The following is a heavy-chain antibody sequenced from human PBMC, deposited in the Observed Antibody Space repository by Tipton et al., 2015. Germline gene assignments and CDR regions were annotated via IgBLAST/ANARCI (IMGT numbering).Heavy chain of an antibody. CDR3: ARGALSYYDSSGRWLAY. V-gene: IGHV1-69*01. CDR1: GDTFNNHV. D-gene: IGHD3-22*01. Sequence: QLVQSGAEVQKPGSSVKVSCKASGDTFNNHVIHWVRQAPGQGLEWMGGIIPVFGRVNYALKFQGRVTMTADESTSTTYMELTSLRSEDTAVYYCARGALSYYDSSGRWLAYWGQGTLVTVSS. CDR2: IIPVFGRV. J-gene: IGHJ4*02.